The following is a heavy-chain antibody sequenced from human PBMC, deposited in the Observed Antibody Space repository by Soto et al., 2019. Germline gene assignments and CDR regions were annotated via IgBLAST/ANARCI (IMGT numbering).Heavy chain of an antibody. CDR3: ARDIGEFIDY. CDR2: INPNSGNT. Sequence: QVQLVQSGAEVKKPGASVKVSCKASGYTFTGYYMHWVPQAPGQGLEWMGWINPNSGNTGYAQKFQGRVTMTRNTSISTAYMELSSLRSEDTAVYYCARDIGEFIDYWGQGTLVTVSS. CDR1: GYTFTGYY. V-gene: IGHV1-8*02. D-gene: IGHD3-10*01. J-gene: IGHJ4*02.